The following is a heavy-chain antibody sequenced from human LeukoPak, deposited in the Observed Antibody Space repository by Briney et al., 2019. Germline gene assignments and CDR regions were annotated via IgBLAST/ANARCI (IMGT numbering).Heavy chain of an antibody. Sequence: ASVKVSCKASGYTFTSYGISWVRQAPGQGLEWMGWISAYNGNTNYAQKLQGRVTMTTDTSTGTAYMELRSLRSDDTAVYYCARVYSSGWYGLYYFDYWGQGTLVTVSS. J-gene: IGHJ4*02. CDR1: GYTFTSYG. CDR2: ISAYNGNT. D-gene: IGHD6-19*01. CDR3: ARVYSSGWYGLYYFDY. V-gene: IGHV1-18*01.